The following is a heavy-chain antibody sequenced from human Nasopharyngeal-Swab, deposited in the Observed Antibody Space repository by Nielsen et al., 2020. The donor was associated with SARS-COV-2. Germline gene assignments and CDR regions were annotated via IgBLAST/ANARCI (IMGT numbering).Heavy chain of an antibody. D-gene: IGHD2-15*01. Sequence: ASVKVSCKASGYTLTGYYIHWVRPAPGQGLEWMGIINPGGGSARYSQNFQGRVTITRDTSTSTVYMELSSLRSEDTAVYYCARGGDPREVVAATDCFDPWGQGTLVTVSS. CDR3: ARGGDPREVVAATDCFDP. CDR2: INPGGGSA. V-gene: IGHV1-46*01. J-gene: IGHJ5*02. CDR1: GYTLTGYY.